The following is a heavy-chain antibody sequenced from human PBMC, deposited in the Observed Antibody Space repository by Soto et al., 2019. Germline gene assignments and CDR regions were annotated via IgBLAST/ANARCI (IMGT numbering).Heavy chain of an antibody. CDR1: GGSIGSGDYY. J-gene: IGHJ6*02. CDR3: ARVGAYCSSSSCYYYFGMDA. Sequence: SETLSLTCTVSGGSIGSGDYYWSWIRQPPGKALEWIGYVSYSGSTYYNPSLKSRVTISVDTSKNQFSLRLSSVTAADTAVYYCARVGAYCSSSSCYYYFGMDAWGQGTTVTVSS. D-gene: IGHD2-2*01. V-gene: IGHV4-30-4*01. CDR2: VSYSGST.